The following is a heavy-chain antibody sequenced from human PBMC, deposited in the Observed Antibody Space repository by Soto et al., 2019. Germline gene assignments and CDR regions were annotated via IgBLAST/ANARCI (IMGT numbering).Heavy chain of an antibody. D-gene: IGHD3-10*01. Sequence: QVQLRQWGAGLLKPSETLSLTCAVYGGSFSGYQWTWIRQTPGKGLEWIGEINDSGNINYNPSLMSRVTILVDTAKKQISLKLSSVTAADTAVYYCARGLILWFGELSRRGGYYYYMDVWGKGTTVTVSS. CDR1: GGSFSGYQ. CDR2: INDSGNI. J-gene: IGHJ6*03. V-gene: IGHV4-34*01. CDR3: ARGLILWFGELSRRGGYYYYMDV.